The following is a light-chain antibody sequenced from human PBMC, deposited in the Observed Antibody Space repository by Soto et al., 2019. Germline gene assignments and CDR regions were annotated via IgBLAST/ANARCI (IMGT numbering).Light chain of an antibody. CDR1: QSVSSY. CDR3: QHRGT. Sequence: EIVLTQSPATLSLSPGERATLSCRASQSVSSYLAWYQQKPGQAPRLLIYDASNRATGIPARFSGSGSGTDFTLTISSLEPEDFAVYYCQHRGTFVPGTKVDIK. J-gene: IGKJ3*01. V-gene: IGKV3-11*01. CDR2: DAS.